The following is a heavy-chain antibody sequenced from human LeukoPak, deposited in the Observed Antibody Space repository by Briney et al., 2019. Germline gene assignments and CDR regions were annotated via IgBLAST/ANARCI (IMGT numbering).Heavy chain of an antibody. CDR3: ARDLTIFGGVNDPLIRGH. J-gene: IGHJ4*02. CDR2: ISAYNGNT. CDR1: GYTFTSYG. Sequence: ASVKVSCKASGYTFTSYGISWVRQAPGQGLEWMGWISAYNGNTNYAQKLQGRVTMTRDTSISTAYMELSRLRSDDTAVYYCARDLTIFGGVNDPLIRGHWGQGTLVTVSS. V-gene: IGHV1-18*01. D-gene: IGHD3-3*01.